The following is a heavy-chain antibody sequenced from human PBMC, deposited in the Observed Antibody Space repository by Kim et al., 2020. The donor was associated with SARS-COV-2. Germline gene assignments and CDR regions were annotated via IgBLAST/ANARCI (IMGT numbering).Heavy chain of an antibody. V-gene: IGHV3-33*01. D-gene: IGHD6-13*01. Sequence: GGSLRLSCAASGFTFSSYGMHWVRQAPGKGLEWVAVIWYDGSNKYYADSVKGRFTISRDNSKNTLYLQMNSLRAEDTAVYYCARDLAVSAAVGNLDAFDIWGQGTMVTVSS. CDR1: GFTFSSYG. CDR2: IWYDGSNK. CDR3: ARDLAVSAAVGNLDAFDI. J-gene: IGHJ3*02.